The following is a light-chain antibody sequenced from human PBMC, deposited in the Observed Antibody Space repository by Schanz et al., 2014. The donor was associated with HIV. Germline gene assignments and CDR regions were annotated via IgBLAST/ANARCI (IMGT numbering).Light chain of an antibody. Sequence: VLMQSPGTLSVSPGEGATLSCRASQSVSINLAWYQQKPGQVPRLLIYGASSRATGIPDRFSGSGSGTDFTLTISRLEPEDFAVYYCQFFGSSVYTFGQGTRLDI. CDR2: GAS. V-gene: IGKV3-20*01. CDR3: QFFGSSVYT. J-gene: IGKJ5*01. CDR1: QSVSIN.